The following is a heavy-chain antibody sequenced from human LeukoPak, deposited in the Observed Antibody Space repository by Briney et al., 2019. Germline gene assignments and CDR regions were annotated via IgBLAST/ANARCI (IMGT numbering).Heavy chain of an antibody. CDR2: INPNSGGT. J-gene: IGHJ4*02. Sequence: ASVKVSCKASGYTFTGYYMHWVRQAPGQGLEWMGWINPNSGGTNYAQKFQGRVTMTRDTSISPAYMELSRLRSDDTAVYYCARDGTTVTTQPFYWGQGTLVTVSS. CDR1: GYTFTGYY. V-gene: IGHV1-2*02. CDR3: ARDGTTVTTQPFY. D-gene: IGHD4-17*01.